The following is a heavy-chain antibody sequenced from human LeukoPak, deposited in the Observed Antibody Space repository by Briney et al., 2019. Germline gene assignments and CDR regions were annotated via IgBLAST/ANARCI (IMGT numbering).Heavy chain of an antibody. D-gene: IGHD5-18*01. CDR3: ARDVGQLWLQGNDAFDI. CDR1: GFTFSSYS. V-gene: IGHV3-21*01. Sequence: GGSLRLSCAASGFTFSSYSMNWVRQAPGKGLGWVSSISSSSSYIYYADSVKGRFTISRDNAKNSLYLQMNSLRAEDTAVYCCARDVGQLWLQGNDAFDIWGQGTMVTVSS. CDR2: ISSSSSYI. J-gene: IGHJ3*02.